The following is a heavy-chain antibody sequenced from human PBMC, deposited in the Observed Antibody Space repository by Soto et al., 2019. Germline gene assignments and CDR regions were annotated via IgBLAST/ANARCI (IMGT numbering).Heavy chain of an antibody. J-gene: IGHJ5*02. CDR2: IDPKSGDT. V-gene: IGHV1-2*02. CDR3: ARDYDKSGYDYFDP. Sequence: ASVKVSCKASEYSFTVHYLHWVRLAPGQGLEWMGWIDPKSGDTKYAQKFQDRVTMTRDTSIRTAYMDLSRLTSDDTAVYYCARDYDKSGYDYFDPWGQGTLVTVSS. CDR1: EYSFTVHY. D-gene: IGHD3-22*01.